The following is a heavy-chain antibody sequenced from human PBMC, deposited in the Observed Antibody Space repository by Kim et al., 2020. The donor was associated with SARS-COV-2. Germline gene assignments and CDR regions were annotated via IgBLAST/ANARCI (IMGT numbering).Heavy chain of an antibody. CDR1: GGSFSSYY. CDR2: ISHTGST. V-gene: IGHV4-34*01. J-gene: IGHJ4*02. D-gene: IGHD1-26*01. CDR3: ARGETYAWEVGAA. Sequence: SETLSLTCAEYGGSFSSYYWSWIRQPPGKGLELIGEISHTGSTIYNPSLASRVTISVDTSKRHFSLKLTSVTAADTAVYYCARGETYAWEVGAAGGRGTLVTVSS.